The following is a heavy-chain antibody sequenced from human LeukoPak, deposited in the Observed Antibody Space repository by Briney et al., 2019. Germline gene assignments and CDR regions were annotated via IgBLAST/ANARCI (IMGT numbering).Heavy chain of an antibody. CDR1: GFTFDDYG. V-gene: IGHV3-20*04. J-gene: IGHJ6*03. D-gene: IGHD3-3*01. CDR2: INWNGGST. CDR3: ARDRPKYYDFWSGYYRGYYMDV. Sequence: PGGSLRLSCAASGFTFDDYGMSWVRQAPGKGLEWVSGINWNGGSTGYADSVKGRFTISRDNAKNSLYLQMNSLRAEDTALYYCARDRPKYYDFWSGYYRGYYMDVWGKGTTVTVSS.